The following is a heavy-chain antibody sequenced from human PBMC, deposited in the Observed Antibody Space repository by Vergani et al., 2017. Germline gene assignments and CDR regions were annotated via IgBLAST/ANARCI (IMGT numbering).Heavy chain of an antibody. CDR3: AKGDDYGDYDVGCLPPSFDY. D-gene: IGHD4-17*01. CDR2: IRGSGGST. CDR1: GFTFSSYA. Sequence: EVQLLESGGGLVQPGGSLRLSCAASGFTFSSYAMSWVRQAPGKGLEWVSAIRGSGGSTYYADSVKGRFTISRDNSKNTLYLQMNSLRAEDTAVYYCAKGDDYGDYDVGCLPPSFDYWGQGTLVTVSS. J-gene: IGHJ4*02. V-gene: IGHV3-23*01.